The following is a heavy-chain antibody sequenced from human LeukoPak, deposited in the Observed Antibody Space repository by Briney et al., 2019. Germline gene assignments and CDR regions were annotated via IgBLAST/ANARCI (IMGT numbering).Heavy chain of an antibody. J-gene: IGHJ4*02. D-gene: IGHD3-16*01. CDR2: ISGSGGST. CDR1: GFTFSSYS. CDR3: AKGNYYVWGTFYFDY. V-gene: IGHV3-23*01. Sequence: GGSLRLSCAASGFTFSSYSMNWVRQAPGKGLEWVSAISGSGGSTYYADSVKGRFTISRDNSKNTLYLQMNSLRAEDTAVYYCAKGNYYVWGTFYFDYWGQGTLVTVSS.